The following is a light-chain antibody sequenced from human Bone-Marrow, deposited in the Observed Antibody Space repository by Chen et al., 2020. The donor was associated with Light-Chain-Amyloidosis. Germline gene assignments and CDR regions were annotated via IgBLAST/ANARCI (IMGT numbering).Light chain of an antibody. V-gene: IGLV3-21*02. CDR1: NIGSTR. CDR3: QVWDRSSDRPV. J-gene: IGLJ3*02. CDR2: DDS. Sequence: SYVLPQPSSVSVAPGHTAPIACGGNNIGSTRVHWYQQTPGQAPLLVVYDDSDRPSGIPERLSGSNSGNTATLTISRVEAGDEADYYCQVWDRSSDRPVFGGGTKLTVL.